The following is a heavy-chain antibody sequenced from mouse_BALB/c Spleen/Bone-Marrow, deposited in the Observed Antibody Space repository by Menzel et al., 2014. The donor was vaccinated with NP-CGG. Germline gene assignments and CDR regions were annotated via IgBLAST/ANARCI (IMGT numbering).Heavy chain of an antibody. J-gene: IGHJ4*01. Sequence: DVKLVESGGGLVKPGGSLKLSCAASGFTFSSYAMSWVRQSPEKRLEWVAEISSGGSYTYYPDTVTGRFTISGDNAKNTLYLEMSSLRSEDTAMYYCARSPQRDYAMDYWGQGTSVTVSS. CDR2: ISSGGSYT. V-gene: IGHV5-9-4*01. CDR1: GFTFSSYA. CDR3: ARSPQRDYAMDY. D-gene: IGHD3-2*02.